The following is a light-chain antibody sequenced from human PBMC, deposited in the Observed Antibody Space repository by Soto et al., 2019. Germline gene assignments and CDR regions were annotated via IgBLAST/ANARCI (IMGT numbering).Light chain of an antibody. V-gene: IGLV2-14*03. CDR1: SGVIGAYDH. J-gene: IGLJ2*01. Sequence: QSALTQPVSVSGSPGQSVTLSCSGSSGVIGAYDHVAWFQQHPGKVPKLLIRDVSVRPSGVSSRFSASRSDNTAYLTISGLRPEDEADYYCTSSTHANTVLFGGGTKLTVL. CDR3: TSSTHANTVL. CDR2: DVS.